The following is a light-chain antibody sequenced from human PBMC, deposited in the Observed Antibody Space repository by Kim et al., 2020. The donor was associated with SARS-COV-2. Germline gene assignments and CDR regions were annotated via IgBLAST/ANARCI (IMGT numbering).Light chain of an antibody. Sequence: DIQMTQSPSTLSASVGDRVTITCRASLSVNTWLAWYQQKSGKAPKLLIYRASSLGSGVPSRVSGSGSGTEFTLAINSLQPDDFATDYCQQYYIDWTFGQGTKVDIK. J-gene: IGKJ1*01. CDR2: RAS. V-gene: IGKV1-5*03. CDR1: LSVNTW. CDR3: QQYYIDWT.